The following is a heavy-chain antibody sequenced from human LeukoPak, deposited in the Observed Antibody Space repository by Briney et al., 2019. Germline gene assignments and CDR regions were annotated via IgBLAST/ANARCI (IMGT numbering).Heavy chain of an antibody. CDR1: GGSISSYY. CDR2: IYTSGST. CDR3: ARDRSEYYYDSSGYYYDYYYYMDV. D-gene: IGHD3-22*01. J-gene: IGHJ6*03. Sequence: SETLSLTCTVSGGSISSYYWSWIRQPAGKGPEWIGRIYTSGSTNYNPSLKSRVTMSVDTSKNQFSLKLSSVTAADTAVYYCARDRSEYYYDSSGYYYDYYYYMDVWGKGTTVTVSS. V-gene: IGHV4-4*07.